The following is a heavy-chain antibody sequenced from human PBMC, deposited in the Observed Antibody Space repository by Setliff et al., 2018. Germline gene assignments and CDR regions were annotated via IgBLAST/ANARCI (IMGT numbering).Heavy chain of an antibody. CDR2: INDGNGNT. Sequence: ASVKVSCKASGYIFTYYAIHWVRQAPGQRLEWMGWINDGNGNTKYPQKFQGRVTITRDTSASTAYMELSSLTSEDTAVYYCARRPYDSSGYFNYWGQGTLVTVSS. V-gene: IGHV1-3*01. J-gene: IGHJ4*02. D-gene: IGHD3-22*01. CDR1: GYIFTYYA. CDR3: ARRPYDSSGYFNY.